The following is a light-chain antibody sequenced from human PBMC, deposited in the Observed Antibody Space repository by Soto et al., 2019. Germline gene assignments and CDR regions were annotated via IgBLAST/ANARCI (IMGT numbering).Light chain of an antibody. J-gene: IGKJ2*01. CDR3: HHYGTSPQT. CDR2: ASS. V-gene: IGKV3-20*01. CDR1: QSISSSY. Sequence: EVVLTQSPGTLSLSPGERATLSCRASQSISSSYLAWYRHKPGQAPRLLIYASSSRATGIPDRFSAGGSGTDFTLTISRLEPEDFAVYYCHHYGTSPQTFGQGTKLEFK.